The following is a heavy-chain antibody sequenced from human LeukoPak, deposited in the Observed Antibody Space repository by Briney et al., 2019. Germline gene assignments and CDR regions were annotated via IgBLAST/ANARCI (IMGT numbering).Heavy chain of an antibody. CDR1: GYTFTSYA. CDR3: AAGGDYYDSSGLDY. V-gene: IGHV1-69*04. Sequence: SVKVSCKASGYTFTSYAISWVRQAPGQGLEWMGRIIPILGIANYAQKFQGRVTITADKSTSTAYMELSSLRSEDTAVYYCAAGGDYYDSSGLDYWGQGTLATVSS. CDR2: IIPILGIA. J-gene: IGHJ4*02. D-gene: IGHD3-22*01.